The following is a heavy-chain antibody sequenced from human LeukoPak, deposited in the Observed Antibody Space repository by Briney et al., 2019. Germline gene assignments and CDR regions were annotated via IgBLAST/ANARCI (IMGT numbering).Heavy chain of an antibody. CDR3: AAAYSSSGLSY. J-gene: IGHJ4*02. Sequence: GGSLRLSCAASGFTFSSYWMSWVRQAPGKGLEWVANISQDGSENYYVDSVKGRFTISRDNAKNSLYLQMNSLRAEDTAVYYCAAAYSSSGLSYWGQGTLVTVSS. CDR1: GFTFSSYW. D-gene: IGHD6-6*01. CDR2: ISQDGSEN. V-gene: IGHV3-7*05.